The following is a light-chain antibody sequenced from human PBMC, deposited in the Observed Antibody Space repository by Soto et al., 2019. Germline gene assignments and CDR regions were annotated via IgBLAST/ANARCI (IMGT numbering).Light chain of an antibody. CDR3: QQFSSYPLT. CDR2: DAS. V-gene: IGKV3-20*01. J-gene: IGKJ4*01. CDR1: QTVRNNY. Sequence: EIVMTQSPATLSVSPGERATLSFRASQTVRNNYLAWYQQKPGQAPRLLIYDASSRATGIPDRFSGGGSGTDFTLTISRLEPEDFAVYYCQQFSSYPLTCGGGTKVDIK.